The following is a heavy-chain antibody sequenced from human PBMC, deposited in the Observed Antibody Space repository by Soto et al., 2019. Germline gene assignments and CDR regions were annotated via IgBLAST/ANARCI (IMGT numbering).Heavy chain of an antibody. Sequence: ASVKVSCKASGYTFTSYDIHWVRQAPGQRLEWMGMINPNSGSTNYAQKIQGRVTLTRDTSTSTVYMELSSLRSEDTALYYCEKDWGFSVYDHFDYWGQ. CDR3: EKDWGFSVYDHFDY. CDR2: INPNSGST. V-gene: IGHV1-46*01. J-gene: IGHJ4*01. CDR1: GYTFTSYD. D-gene: IGHD5-12*01.